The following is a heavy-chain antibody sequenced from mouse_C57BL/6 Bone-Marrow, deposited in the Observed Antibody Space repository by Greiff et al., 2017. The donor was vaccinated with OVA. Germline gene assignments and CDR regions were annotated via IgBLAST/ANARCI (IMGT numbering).Heavy chain of an antibody. V-gene: IGHV6-3*01. J-gene: IGHJ2*01. CDR1: GFTFSNYW. Sequence: DVKLQESGGGLVQPGGSMKLSCVASGFTFSNYWMNWVRQSPEKGLEWVAQIRLKSDNYATHYAESVKGRFTISRDDSKSSVYLQMNNLRAEDTGIYYCTVHYYGSSKGYWGQGTTLTVSS. CDR3: TVHYYGSSKGY. D-gene: IGHD1-1*01. CDR2: IRLKSDNYAT.